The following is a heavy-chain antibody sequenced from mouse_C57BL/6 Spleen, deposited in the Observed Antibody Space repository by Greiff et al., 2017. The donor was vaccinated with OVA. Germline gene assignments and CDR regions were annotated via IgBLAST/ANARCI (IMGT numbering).Heavy chain of an antibody. CDR1: GYTFTSYW. Sequence: QVQLKEPGAELVRPGSSVKLSCKASGYTFTSYWMHWVKQRPIQGLEWIGNIDPSDSETHYNQKFKDKATLTVDKSSSTAYMQLSSLTSEDSAVYYCARKANWHFDYWGQGTTLTVSS. CDR3: ARKANWHFDY. D-gene: IGHD4-1*01. V-gene: IGHV1-52*01. J-gene: IGHJ2*01. CDR2: IDPSDSET.